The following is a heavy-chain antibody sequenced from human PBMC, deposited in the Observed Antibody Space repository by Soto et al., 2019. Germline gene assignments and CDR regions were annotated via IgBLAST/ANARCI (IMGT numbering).Heavy chain of an antibody. V-gene: IGHV3-21*01. Sequence: GGSLRLSSTASGFNFISYSMNWVRQAPGKGLEWVSSISSSSSYIYYADSVKGRFTISRDNAKNSLYLQMNSLRAEDTAVYYCARLVVATPWYFDLWGRGTLVTVSS. J-gene: IGHJ2*01. D-gene: IGHD2-15*01. CDR1: GFNFISYS. CDR2: ISSSSSYI. CDR3: ARLVVATPWYFDL.